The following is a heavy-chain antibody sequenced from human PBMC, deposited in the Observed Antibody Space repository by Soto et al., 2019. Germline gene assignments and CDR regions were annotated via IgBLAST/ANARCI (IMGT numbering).Heavy chain of an antibody. V-gene: IGHV5-51*01. D-gene: IGHD6-13*01. CDR3: ARHSGVAEDGTD. CDR1: GYSFTTNW. Sequence: GASLKISCKGSGYSFTTNWIGWVRQMPGKGLEWMGVIYPGDSDTRYSPSFQGQVAISADKSINPAYLQWSSLKASDTAMYYCARHSGVAEDGTDWGQGTLVTVSS. J-gene: IGHJ1*01. CDR2: IYPGDSDT.